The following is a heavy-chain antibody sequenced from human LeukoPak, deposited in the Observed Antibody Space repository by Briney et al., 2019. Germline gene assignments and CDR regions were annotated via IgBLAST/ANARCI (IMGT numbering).Heavy chain of an antibody. V-gene: IGHV4-4*07. D-gene: IGHD2-2*01. CDR2: IYTSGST. CDR3: ARSVGGYCSSTSCRPGNYYYYMDV. J-gene: IGHJ6*03. CDR1: GGSISSYY. Sequence: SETLSLTCTVSGGSISSYYWSWIRQPAGKGLEWIARIYTSGSTNYNPSLKSRVTISVDTSKNQFSLKLSSVTAADTAVYYCARSVGGYCSSTSCRPGNYYYYMDVWGKGTTVTVSS.